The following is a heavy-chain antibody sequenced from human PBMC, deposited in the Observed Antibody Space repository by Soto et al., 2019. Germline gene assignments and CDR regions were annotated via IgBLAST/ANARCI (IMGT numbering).Heavy chain of an antibody. CDR2: IKSKTDGGTT. V-gene: IGHV3-15*07. CDR3: TTPDCSGGSCYSNGYYYYGMDV. D-gene: IGHD2-15*01. Sequence: DVQLVESGGGLVKPGGSLRLSCAASGFTFSNAWMNWVRQAPGKGLEWVGRIKSKTDGGTTDYAAPVKGRFTISRDDSKNTLYLQMNSLKTEDTAVYYCTTPDCSGGSCYSNGYYYYGMDVWGQGTTVTVSS. J-gene: IGHJ6*02. CDR1: GFTFSNAW.